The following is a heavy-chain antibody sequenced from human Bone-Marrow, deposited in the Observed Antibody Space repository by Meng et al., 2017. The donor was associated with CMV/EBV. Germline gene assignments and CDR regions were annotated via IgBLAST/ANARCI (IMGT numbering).Heavy chain of an antibody. D-gene: IGHD6-13*01. Sequence: SETLSLTCAVYGGSFSGYYWSWIRQPPGKGLEWIGEINHSGSTNYNPSLKSRVTISVDTSKNQFSLKLSSVTAADTAVYYCAHIAAAGAGYFDYWGQGKLVTVSS. J-gene: IGHJ4*02. V-gene: IGHV4-34*01. CDR2: INHSGST. CDR3: AHIAAAGAGYFDY. CDR1: GGSFSGYY.